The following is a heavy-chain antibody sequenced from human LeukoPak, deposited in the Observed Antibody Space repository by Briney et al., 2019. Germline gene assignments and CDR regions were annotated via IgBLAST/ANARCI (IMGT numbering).Heavy chain of an antibody. Sequence: ASVKVSCKASGYTFTSYDINWVRQATGQGLEWMGWMNPNSGNIGYAQKFQGRVTMTRNTSISTAYMELSSLRSEDTAVYYCARGAYYDSSGYYPRGAFDIWGQGTMVTVSS. CDR3: ARGAYYDSSGYYPRGAFDI. CDR1: GYTFTSYD. CDR2: MNPNSGNI. J-gene: IGHJ3*02. D-gene: IGHD3-22*01. V-gene: IGHV1-8*01.